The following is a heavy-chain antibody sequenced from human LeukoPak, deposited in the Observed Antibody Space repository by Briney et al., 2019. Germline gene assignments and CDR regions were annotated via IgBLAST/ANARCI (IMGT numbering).Heavy chain of an antibody. CDR1: GYTFTGYY. Sequence: ASVKVSCKASGYTFTGYYMHWVRQAPGQGLEWMGWINPNSGGTNYAQKFQGRVTMTRDTSISTAYMELSRPRSDDTAVYYCARSEGYYYYYMDVWGKGTTVTVSS. CDR2: INPNSGGT. V-gene: IGHV1-2*02. CDR3: ARSEGYYYYYMDV. J-gene: IGHJ6*03.